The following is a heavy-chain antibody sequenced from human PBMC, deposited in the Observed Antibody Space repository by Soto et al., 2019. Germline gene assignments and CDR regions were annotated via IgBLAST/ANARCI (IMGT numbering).Heavy chain of an antibody. CDR2: ISSDGSKK. J-gene: IGHJ4*02. CDR1: GFSFSNNA. Sequence: QVQLVESGGGVVQPGRSLRLSCVASGFSFSNNAMHWVRQAPGKGLESVAVISSDGSKKYYADSVKGRFTISRDNSKNTVCLQVDSPRAEDTAMYYCAKEGSRTTGRYIFDYWGQGTLVTVSS. D-gene: IGHD1-1*01. CDR3: AKEGSRTTGRYIFDY. V-gene: IGHV3-30*18.